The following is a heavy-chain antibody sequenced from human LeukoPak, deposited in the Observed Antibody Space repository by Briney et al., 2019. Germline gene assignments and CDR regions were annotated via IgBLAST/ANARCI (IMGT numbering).Heavy chain of an antibody. D-gene: IGHD5-12*01. CDR3: ARKGLRRNWFDP. J-gene: IGHJ5*02. V-gene: IGHV1-8*03. CDR1: GYTFTSYD. Sequence: ASVKVSCKASGYTFTSYDINWVRQATGQGLEWMGWMNPNSGNTGYAQKFQGRVTTTRNTSISTAYMELSSLRSEDTAVYYCARKGLRRNWFDPWGQGTLVTVSS. CDR2: MNPNSGNT.